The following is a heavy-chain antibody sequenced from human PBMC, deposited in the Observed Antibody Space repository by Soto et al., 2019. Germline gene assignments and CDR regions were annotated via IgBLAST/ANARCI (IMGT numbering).Heavy chain of an antibody. CDR1: SVNIITHG. Sequence: GEPLRLRSAVFSVNIITHGVVLVRQDPGKGLNRVSSISAGGDGTYYADSVKGRFTISRDNSKNTVYLQMTSLRADDTAVYYCADGGRFPYYWVTGTLVTV. CDR3: ADGGRFPYY. CDR2: ISAGGDGT. J-gene: IGHJ4*02. D-gene: IGHD3-10*01. V-gene: IGHV3-23*01.